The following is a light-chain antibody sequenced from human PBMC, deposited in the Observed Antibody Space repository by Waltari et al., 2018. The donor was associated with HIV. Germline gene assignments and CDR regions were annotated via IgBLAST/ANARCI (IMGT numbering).Light chain of an antibody. V-gene: IGKV1-33*01. J-gene: IGKJ1*01. CDR2: DAS. CDR1: QDISNY. CDR3: QHYDNLPHT. Sequence: DIQMTQSPSSLSASVGDRVTITCQASQDISNYLNWYQQKPGKAPKLLIYDASNLETGVPSRFSGSGSGTDFTFTISSLQPEDIATYYCQHYDNLPHTFGQGTKVEIK.